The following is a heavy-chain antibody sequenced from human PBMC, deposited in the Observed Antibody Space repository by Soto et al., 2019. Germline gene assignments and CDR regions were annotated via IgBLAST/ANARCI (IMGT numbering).Heavy chain of an antibody. CDR3: AKLSTPTLRFLEWLLSPTDY. D-gene: IGHD3-3*01. V-gene: IGHV3-30*18. CDR1: GFTFSSYG. Sequence: GGSLRLSCAASGFTFSSYGMHWVRQAPGKGLEWVAVISYDGSNKYYADSVKGRFTISRDNSKNTLYLQMNSLRAEDTAVYYCAKLSTPTLRFLEWLLSPTDYWGQGTLVTVSS. CDR2: ISYDGSNK. J-gene: IGHJ4*02.